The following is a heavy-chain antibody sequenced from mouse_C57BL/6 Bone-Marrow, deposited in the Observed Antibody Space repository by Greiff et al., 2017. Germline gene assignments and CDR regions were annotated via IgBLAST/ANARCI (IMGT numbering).Heavy chain of an antibody. V-gene: IGHV1-55*01. D-gene: IGHD1-1*01. J-gene: IGHJ4*01. CDR3: AREGYYYGRNAMDY. Sequence: QVQLQQSGAELVKPGASVKMSCKASGYTFTSYWITWVKQRPGQGLEWIGDIYPGSGSTNYNEKFKSKATLTVYTSSRTAYMQRSSLTSEDSAVYDCAREGYYYGRNAMDYWGQGTSVTVSS. CDR1: GYTFTSYW. CDR2: IYPGSGST.